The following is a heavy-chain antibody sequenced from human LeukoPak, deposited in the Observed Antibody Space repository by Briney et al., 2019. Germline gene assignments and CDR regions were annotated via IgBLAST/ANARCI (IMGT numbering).Heavy chain of an antibody. J-gene: IGHJ4*02. D-gene: IGHD6-13*01. CDR3: ARSPSSRMDY. CDR1: GFTFSSYE. CDR2: ISSSGSTI. Sequence: GGSLRLSCAASGFTFSSYEMNWVRQAPGKGLEWVSYISSSGSTIYYADSVKGRFTISRDNAKNSPYLQMNSLRAEDTAVYYCARSPSSRMDYWGQGTLVTVSS. V-gene: IGHV3-48*03.